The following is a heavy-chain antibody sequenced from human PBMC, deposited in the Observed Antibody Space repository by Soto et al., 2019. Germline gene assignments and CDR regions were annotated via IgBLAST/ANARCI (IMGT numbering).Heavy chain of an antibody. D-gene: IGHD2-8*02. V-gene: IGHV3-23*01. CDR3: ARYALGLSPWWYNWFDR. CDR1: GFTFSSYA. J-gene: IGHJ5*02. CDR2: ISDSGGSP. Sequence: QLLESGGGLVQPGGSLRLSCAASGFTFSSYAMNWVRQTPGEGLEWVSGISDSGGSPYYADSVKGRFTISRDNSKNTLYLQMDSLRAEDTGVYYCARYALGLSPWWYNWFDRWGQGTLVSVSS.